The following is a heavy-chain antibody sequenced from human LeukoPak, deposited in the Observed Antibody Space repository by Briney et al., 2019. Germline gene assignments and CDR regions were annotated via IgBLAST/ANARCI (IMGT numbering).Heavy chain of an antibody. Sequence: GVSVKVSCKASGYTFTSYDINWVRQATGQGLEWMGWMNPNSGNTGYAQKFQGRVTITRNTSISTAYMELSSLRSEDTAVYYCARGHYYDSSGYYYAYAFDIWGQGTMVTVSS. CDR1: GYTFTSYD. CDR2: MNPNSGNT. V-gene: IGHV1-8*03. D-gene: IGHD3-22*01. CDR3: ARGHYYDSSGYYYAYAFDI. J-gene: IGHJ3*02.